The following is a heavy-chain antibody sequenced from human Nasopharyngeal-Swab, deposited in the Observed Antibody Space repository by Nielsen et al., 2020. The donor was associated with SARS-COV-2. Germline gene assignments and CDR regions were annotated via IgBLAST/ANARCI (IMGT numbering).Heavy chain of an antibody. J-gene: IGHJ6*02. V-gene: IGHV4-39*07. CDR1: GGSIRSSSYY. Sequence: SETLSLTCTASGGSIRSSSYYWGWIRQPPGKGLEWIGSIYYSGSTYYNPSLKSRVTISVDTSKNQFSLKLSSVTAADTAVYYCARDHRIQLWLGVYGMDVWGQGTTVTVSS. CDR3: ARDHRIQLWLGVYGMDV. D-gene: IGHD5-18*01. CDR2: IYYSGST.